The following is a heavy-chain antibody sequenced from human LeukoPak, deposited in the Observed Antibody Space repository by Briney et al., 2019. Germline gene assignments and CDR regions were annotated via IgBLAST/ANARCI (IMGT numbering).Heavy chain of an antibody. CDR1: GFTFDDYA. J-gene: IGHJ4*02. CDR3: ARASVTTGLGY. CDR2: ISWNSGSI. Sequence: GRSLRLSCAASGFTFDDYAMHWVRQAPGKGLEWVSGISWNSGSIGYADSVKGRFTISRDNSKNTLYLQMNSLRAEDTAVYYCARASVTTGLGYWGQGTLVTVSS. D-gene: IGHD4-17*01. V-gene: IGHV3-9*01.